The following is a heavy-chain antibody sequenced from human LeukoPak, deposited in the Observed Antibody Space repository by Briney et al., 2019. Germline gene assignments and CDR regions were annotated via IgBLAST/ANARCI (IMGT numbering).Heavy chain of an antibody. D-gene: IGHD3-22*01. CDR1: GFTFSSYS. CDR2: ISGSGAAT. CDR3: ARGDDGSRYVDPYFYFDL. Sequence: GGSLRLSCAASGFTFSSYSMNWVRQPPGKGLQWLSFISGSGAATLYADSVTGRFTISRDNANNSLSLQIDSLRDEDTAVYYCARGDDGSRYVDPYFYFDLWGRGTLVTVSS. J-gene: IGHJ2*01. V-gene: IGHV3-48*02.